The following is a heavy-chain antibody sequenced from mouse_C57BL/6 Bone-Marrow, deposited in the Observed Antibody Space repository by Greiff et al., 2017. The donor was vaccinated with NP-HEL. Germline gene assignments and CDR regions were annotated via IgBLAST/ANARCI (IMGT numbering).Heavy chain of an antibody. D-gene: IGHD3-1*01. CDR3: ARTGTGAYYYAMDY. CDR2: INPNYGTT. V-gene: IGHV1-39*01. J-gene: IGHJ4*01. CDR1: GYSFTDYN. Sequence: EVQLQQSGPELVKPGASVKISCKASGYSFTDYNMNWVKQSNGKSLEWIGVINPNYGTTSYNQKFKGKATLTVDQSSSTAYMQLNSLTPEDSAVDYCARTGTGAYYYAMDYWGQGTSVTVSS.